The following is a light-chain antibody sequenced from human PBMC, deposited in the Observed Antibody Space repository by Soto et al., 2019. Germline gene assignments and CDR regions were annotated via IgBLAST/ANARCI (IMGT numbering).Light chain of an antibody. CDR3: QQYGSSQGYT. J-gene: IGKJ2*01. CDR1: QSVSSY. Sequence: EIVLTQSPATLSLSPGERATLSCRASQSVSSYLAWYQQKPGQAPRLLIYDASNRATGIPARFSGSGSGTDFTLTISSLEPEDFAVYYCQQYGSSQGYTFGQGTKLEIK. CDR2: DAS. V-gene: IGKV3-11*01.